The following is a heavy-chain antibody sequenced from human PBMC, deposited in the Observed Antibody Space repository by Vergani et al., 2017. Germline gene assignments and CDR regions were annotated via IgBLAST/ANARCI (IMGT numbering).Heavy chain of an antibody. V-gene: IGHV4-59*01. CDR2: MYHSGST. Sequence: QVRLQESGPGLVKPSETLSLTCSVSGGSMSGYYWSWIRQPPGKELEWVGYMYHSGSTNYNPSLETRVTISGDTSKNQFSLKLNSVTAADTAVYYCRGVADFYGLGSRLLDLWGQGSLVTVSS. J-gene: IGHJ5*02. CDR3: RGVADFYGLGSRLLDL. CDR1: GGSMSGYY. D-gene: IGHD3-10*01.